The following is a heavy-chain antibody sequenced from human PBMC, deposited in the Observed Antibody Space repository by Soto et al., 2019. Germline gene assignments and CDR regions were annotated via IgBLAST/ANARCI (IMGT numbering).Heavy chain of an antibody. CDR3: VAALYSSSWYSDY. D-gene: IGHD6-13*01. V-gene: IGHV4-59*01. CDR2: IYYSGST. J-gene: IGHJ4*02. CDR1: GGSISSYY. Sequence: SETLSLTCTVSGGSISSYYWSWIRQPPGKGLEWIGYIYYSGSTNYNPSLKSRVTISVDTSKNQFSLKLSSVTAADTAVYYCVAALYSSSWYSDYWGQGTLVTVSS.